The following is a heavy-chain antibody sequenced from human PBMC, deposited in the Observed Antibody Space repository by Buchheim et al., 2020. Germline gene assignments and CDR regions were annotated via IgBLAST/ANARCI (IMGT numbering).Heavy chain of an antibody. CDR2: IYYSGST. J-gene: IGHJ5*02. CDR3: ARGRSDIVVVVAANNWFDP. V-gene: IGHV4-30-4*01. CDR1: GGSISSGDYY. D-gene: IGHD2-15*01. Sequence: QVQLQESGPGLVKPSQTLSLTCTVSGGSISSGDYYWSWIRQPPGKGLEWIGYIYYSGSTYYNPSLKSRVTISVDTYKNQFSLKLSSVTAADTAVYYCARGRSDIVVVVAANNWFDPWGQGTL.